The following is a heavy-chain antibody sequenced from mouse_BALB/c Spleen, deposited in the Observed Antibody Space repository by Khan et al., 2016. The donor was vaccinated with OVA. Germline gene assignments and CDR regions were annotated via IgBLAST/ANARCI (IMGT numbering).Heavy chain of an antibody. CDR3: ARREYLMTWFAY. CDR2: IWSGGST. Sequence: QVQLKESGPGLVQPSQSLSITCTVSGFSLTNFGVHWVRQSPGKGPEWLGVIWSGGSTDYNAAFKSRLSISKDNSKSQVFFKMNSLQANDTATYYCARREYLMTWFAYWGQGTLVTVSA. V-gene: IGHV2-2*02. CDR1: GFSLTNFG. J-gene: IGHJ3*01.